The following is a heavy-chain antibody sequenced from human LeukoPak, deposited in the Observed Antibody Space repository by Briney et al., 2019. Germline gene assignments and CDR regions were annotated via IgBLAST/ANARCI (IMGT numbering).Heavy chain of an antibody. CDR3: ATSPMWFGELFGSYYMDV. CDR1: GGSFSGYY. Sequence: SETLSLTCAVYGGSFSGYYCSWTRQPPGKGLEWIGEINHSGSTNYNPSLKSRVTISVDTSKNQFSLKLSSVTAADTAVYYCATSPMWFGELFGSYYMDVWGKGTTVTISS. CDR2: INHSGST. V-gene: IGHV4-34*01. J-gene: IGHJ6*03. D-gene: IGHD3-10*01.